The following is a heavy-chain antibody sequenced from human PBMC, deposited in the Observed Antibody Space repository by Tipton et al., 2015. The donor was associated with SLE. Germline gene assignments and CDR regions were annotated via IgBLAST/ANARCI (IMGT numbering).Heavy chain of an antibody. Sequence: SLRLSCAASGFTFDDYAMHWVRQAPGKGLEWVSGIRWNSGSIGYADSVKGRFTFSRDNAKNSLYLQMNSLRAEDTALYYCAKGSVTTTYYYYMDVWGKGTTVTVSS. CDR2: IRWNSGSI. CDR3: AKGSVTTTYYYYMDV. J-gene: IGHJ6*03. D-gene: IGHD4-17*01. V-gene: IGHV3-9*01. CDR1: GFTFDDYA.